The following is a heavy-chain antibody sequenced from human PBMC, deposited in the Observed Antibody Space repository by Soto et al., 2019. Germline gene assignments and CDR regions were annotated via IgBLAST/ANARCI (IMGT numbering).Heavy chain of an antibody. J-gene: IGHJ4*02. CDR2: MNPNSGNT. V-gene: IGHV1-8*01. D-gene: IGHD3-3*01. CDR3: ARGRGTIFGVVILAPYYFDY. Sequence: GASVKVSCKASGYTFTSYDINWVRQATGQGLEWMGWMNPNSGNTGYAQKFQGRVTMTRNTSISTAYMELSSLRSEDTAVYYCARGRGTIFGVVILAPYYFDYWGRGTLVTVSS. CDR1: GYTFTSYD.